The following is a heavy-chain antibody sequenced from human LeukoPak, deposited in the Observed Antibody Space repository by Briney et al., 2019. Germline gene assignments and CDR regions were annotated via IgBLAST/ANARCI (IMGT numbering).Heavy chain of an antibody. CDR1: GFTVSSNY. CDR3: SRERGDSYGPRIYCDP. D-gene: IGHD5-18*01. J-gene: IGHJ5*02. Sequence: GGSLRLSCAASGFTVSSNYMSWVRQAPGKGLERVSVIYSGGRTYYADSVKGRFTISRDNSKNTLYLQMNSLRAEDTAVYYCSRERGDSYGPRIYCDPWGQGTLVTVSS. V-gene: IGHV3-66*02. CDR2: IYSGGRT.